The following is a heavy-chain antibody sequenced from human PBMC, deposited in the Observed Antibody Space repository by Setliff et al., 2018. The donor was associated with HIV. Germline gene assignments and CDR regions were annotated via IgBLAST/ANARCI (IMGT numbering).Heavy chain of an antibody. V-gene: IGHV4-39*01. D-gene: IGHD3-10*01. J-gene: IGHJ2*01. CDR1: GVSLLSSSFY. CDR3: ESHVWFGELPTHWYFDL. CDR2: IYYRGSP. Sequence: PSETLSLTCTVSGVSLLSSSFYWGWIRQPPGKVLDWIGRIYYRGSPYYNPSLKSRVTIPVDTSKNQFSLRLTSVTAAATAVYYCESHVWFGELPTHWYFDLRGRGTLVTVSS.